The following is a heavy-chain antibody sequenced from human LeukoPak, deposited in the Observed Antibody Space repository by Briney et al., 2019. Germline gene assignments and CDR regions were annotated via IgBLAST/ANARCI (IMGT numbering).Heavy chain of an antibody. CDR3: ARGRYYFDY. V-gene: IGHV4-61*05. J-gene: IGHJ4*02. CDR2: IYYSGST. Sequence: SETPSLTCIVSGGSISSSNYYWSWIRQPPGKGLEWIGYIYYSGSTNYNPSLKSRVTISVDTSKNQFSLKLSSVTAADTAVYYCARGRYYFDYWGQGTLVTVSS. CDR1: GGSISSSNYY. D-gene: IGHD1-26*01.